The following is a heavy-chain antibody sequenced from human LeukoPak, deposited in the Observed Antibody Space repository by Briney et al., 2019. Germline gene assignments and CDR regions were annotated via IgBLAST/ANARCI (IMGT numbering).Heavy chain of an antibody. CDR1: RYSFINYY. CDR2: INPTGGTT. Sequence: ASVKVSCKASRYSFINYYVHWVRQAPGQGPEWMGIINPTGGTTTYAQKFQGRVTMTRDTSTSTLYMELSSLRSEDTAVYYCARETPQGIDVWGQGTTATVSS. CDR3: ARETPQGIDV. V-gene: IGHV1-46*01. J-gene: IGHJ6*02.